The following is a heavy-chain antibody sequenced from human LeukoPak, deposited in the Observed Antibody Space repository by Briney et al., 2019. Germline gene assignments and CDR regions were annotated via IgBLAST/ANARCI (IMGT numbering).Heavy chain of an antibody. CDR2: ISWNSGSI. D-gene: IGHD3-10*01. J-gene: IGHJ3*02. CDR3: AKDMKAVVRGVGVAFDI. V-gene: IGHV3-9*03. Sequence: QPGGSLRLSCAASGFTFDDYAMHWVRQAPGKGLEWVSGISWNSGSIGYADSVKGRFTISRDNAKNSLYLQMNSLRAEDMALYYCAKDMKAVVRGVGVAFDIWGQGTMVTVSS. CDR1: GFTFDDYA.